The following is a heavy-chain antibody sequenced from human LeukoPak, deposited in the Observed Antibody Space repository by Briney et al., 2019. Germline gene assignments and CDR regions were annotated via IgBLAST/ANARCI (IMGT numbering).Heavy chain of an antibody. J-gene: IGHJ4*02. CDR2: IHYSGSA. V-gene: IGHV4-31*03. Sequence: PSQTLSLTCTVSGGSIGSGGYSWRWIRQHPGKGVEWIGYIHYSGSAYYNPSLKSRLNISADTSKNQFSLKLSSVTAADTAVYYCARAVVAFGGVTDYWGQGTLVTVSS. CDR1: GGSIGSGGYS. CDR3: ARAVVAFGGVTDY. D-gene: IGHD3-16*01.